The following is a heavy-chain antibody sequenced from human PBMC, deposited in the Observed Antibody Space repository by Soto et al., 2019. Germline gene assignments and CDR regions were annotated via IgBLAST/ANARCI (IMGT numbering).Heavy chain of an antibody. CDR1: VFTFRSYG. Sequence: QVQLVESGGGVVQPGRSLRLSCAASVFTFRSYGMHWVRQAPGKGLEWVAVISYDGSNKFYADSVKGRFTISRDNSKNTLYLQVNSLRAEVTAMYYCAKDYGSGWTMGDFWGQGTLVTVSS. CDR2: ISYDGSNK. J-gene: IGHJ4*02. CDR3: AKDYGSGWTMGDF. V-gene: IGHV3-30*18. D-gene: IGHD6-19*01.